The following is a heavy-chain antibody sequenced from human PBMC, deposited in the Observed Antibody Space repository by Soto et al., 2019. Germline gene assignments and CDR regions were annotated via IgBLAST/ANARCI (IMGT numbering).Heavy chain of an antibody. J-gene: IGHJ4*02. V-gene: IGHV3-73*01. CDR1: GFTFSGSA. Sequence: GGSLRLSCAASGFTFSGSAMHWVRQASGKGLEWVGRIRSKANSYATAYAASVKGRFTISRDDSKNTAYLQMNSLKTEDTGVYYCSRVLGDGYKYGPSDYWGQGTLVTVSS. D-gene: IGHD5-12*01. CDR3: SRVLGDGYKYGPSDY. CDR2: IRSKANSYAT.